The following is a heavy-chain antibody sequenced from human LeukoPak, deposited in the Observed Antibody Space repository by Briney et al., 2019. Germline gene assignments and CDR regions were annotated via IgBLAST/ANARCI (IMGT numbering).Heavy chain of an antibody. Sequence: PSETLSLTCAVYGGSFSGNYWSWIRQPPGKGLEWIGEINHSGSTNYNPSLKSRVTISVDTSKNQFSLKLSSVTAADTAVYYCAGIPLGATRGRHFDYWGQGTLVTVSS. CDR1: GGSFSGNY. CDR2: INHSGST. CDR3: AGIPLGATRGRHFDY. J-gene: IGHJ4*02. D-gene: IGHD1-26*01. V-gene: IGHV4-34*01.